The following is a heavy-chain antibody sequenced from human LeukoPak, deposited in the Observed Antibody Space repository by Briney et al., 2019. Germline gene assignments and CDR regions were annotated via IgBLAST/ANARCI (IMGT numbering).Heavy chain of an antibody. D-gene: IGHD3-22*01. CDR2: IIPILGIA. J-gene: IGHJ4*02. V-gene: IGHV1-69*04. Sequence: SVKVSCKASGGTFSSYAISWVRQAPGQGLEWMGRIIPILGIANYAQKFQGRVTITADKSTSTAYMELSSLRSEDTAVYYCARDGLNYYDSSGYYRSPYFDYWGQGTLVTVSS. CDR1: GGTFSSYA. CDR3: ARDGLNYYDSSGYYRSPYFDY.